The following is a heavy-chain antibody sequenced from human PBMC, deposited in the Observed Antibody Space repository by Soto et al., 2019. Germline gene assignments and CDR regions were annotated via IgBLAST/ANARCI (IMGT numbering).Heavy chain of an antibody. V-gene: IGHV4-34*01. J-gene: IGHJ3*02. D-gene: IGHD3-16*01. CDR1: GGSFSGYY. CDR3: ARDKGPIWGSI. Sequence: SETLSLTCAVYGGSFSGYYWSWIRQPPGKGLEWIGEINHSGSTNYNPSLKSRVTISVDTSKNQFSLKLSSVTAADTAVYYCARDKGPIWGSIWGQGTMVTVSS. CDR2: INHSGST.